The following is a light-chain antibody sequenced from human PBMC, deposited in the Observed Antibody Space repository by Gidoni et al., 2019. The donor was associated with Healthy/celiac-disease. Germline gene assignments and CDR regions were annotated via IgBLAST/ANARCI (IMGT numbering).Light chain of an antibody. CDR3: QAWDSNLLV. J-gene: IGLJ2*01. CDR1: KWGDKY. Sequence: SYELTQPPSVSVSPGQTASITCSGNKWGDKYACWYQKKPGQSPVLVIYQDSKRPSGIPARFSGSNSGNTATLTISGTQAMDEADSYCQAWDSNLLVFGGGTKLTVL. V-gene: IGLV3-1*01. CDR2: QDS.